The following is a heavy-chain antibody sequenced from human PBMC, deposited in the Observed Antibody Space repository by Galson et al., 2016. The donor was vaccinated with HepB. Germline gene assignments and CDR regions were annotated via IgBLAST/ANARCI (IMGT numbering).Heavy chain of an antibody. D-gene: IGHD2-15*01. V-gene: IGHV3-48*02. J-gene: IGHJ6*02. CDR2: ISGSSGTI. CDR3: ARDLDCSGGSCYDGMDV. CDR1: GFTFSSYI. Sequence: SLRLSCAASGFTFSSYIMNWVRQAPGKGLGWVAYISGSSGTIKYADSVKGRFTISRDNAKKSLYLQMNSLRDEDTAVYYCARDLDCSGGSCYDGMDVWGQGTTVTVSS.